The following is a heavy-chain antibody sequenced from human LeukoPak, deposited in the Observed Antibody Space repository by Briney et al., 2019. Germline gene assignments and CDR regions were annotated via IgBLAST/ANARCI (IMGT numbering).Heavy chain of an antibody. CDR2: IYPGDSDT. J-gene: IGHJ4*02. Sequence: GESLKISCKGSGYSFINYWTGWVRQMPGKGLEWMGIIYPGDSDTRYSPSFQGQVTISTDKSISTAYLQWSSLKASDTAMYYCARHLGRSQLDYWGQGTLVTVSS. V-gene: IGHV5-51*01. CDR1: GYSFINYW. CDR3: ARHLGRSQLDY. D-gene: IGHD1-26*01.